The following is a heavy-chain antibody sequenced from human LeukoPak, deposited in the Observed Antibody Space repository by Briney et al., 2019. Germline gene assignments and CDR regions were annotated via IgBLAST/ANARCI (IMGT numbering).Heavy chain of an antibody. CDR3: ARHSSSWYALDDY. D-gene: IGHD6-13*01. CDR2: INPKSGGT. CDR1: GYTFTGYY. Sequence: ASVKVSCKASGYTFTGYYMHWVRQAPGQGLEWMGWINPKSGGTNYAQKFQGRVTMTRDTSISTAYMELSRLRSDDTAVYYCARHSSSWYALDDYWGQGTLVTVSS. J-gene: IGHJ4*02. V-gene: IGHV1-2*02.